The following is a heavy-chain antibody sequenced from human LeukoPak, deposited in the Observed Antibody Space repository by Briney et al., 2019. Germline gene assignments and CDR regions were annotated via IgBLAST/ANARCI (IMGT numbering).Heavy chain of an antibody. CDR1: GFTFSSYA. V-gene: IGHV3-73*01. Sequence: GGSLRLSCAASGFTFSSYAMRWVRQASGKGLEWVGRARSRAKSYATAYVASVKGRFTISRDDSTNTAYLQMNSLKTEDTALYYCTYYDTSGYYYPHWGQGTLVTVSS. J-gene: IGHJ4*02. D-gene: IGHD3-22*01. CDR3: TYYDTSGYYYPH. CDR2: ARSRAKSYAT.